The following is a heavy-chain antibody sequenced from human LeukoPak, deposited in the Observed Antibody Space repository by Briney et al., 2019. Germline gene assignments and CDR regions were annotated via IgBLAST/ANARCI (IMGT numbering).Heavy chain of an antibody. CDR3: ARDCCTIFGVVTNQNDY. Sequence: GASVKVSCKVSGYTLTELSMHWVRQAPGKGLEWMGGFDPEDGETIYAQKFQGRVTMTEDTSTGTAYMELSRLRSDDTAVYYCARDCCTIFGVVTNQNDYWGQGTLVTVSS. CDR2: FDPEDGET. J-gene: IGHJ4*02. CDR1: GYTLTELS. D-gene: IGHD3-3*01. V-gene: IGHV1-24*01.